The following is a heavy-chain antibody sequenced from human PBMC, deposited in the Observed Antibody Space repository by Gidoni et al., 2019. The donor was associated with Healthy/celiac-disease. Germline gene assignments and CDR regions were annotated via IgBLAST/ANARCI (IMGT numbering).Heavy chain of an antibody. CDR1: GFTFRSYA. D-gene: IGHD6-19*01. Sequence: EVQLLESGGCLVQPGGSLRLSCAASGFTFRSYAMSWVRQAPGKGLEWVSAISGSGGSTYYADSVKGRFTISRDNSKNTLYLQMNSLRVEDTAVYYCAKLGNQWLVRVYWGQGTLVTVSS. CDR2: ISGSGGST. CDR3: AKLGNQWLVRVY. J-gene: IGHJ4*02. V-gene: IGHV3-23*01.